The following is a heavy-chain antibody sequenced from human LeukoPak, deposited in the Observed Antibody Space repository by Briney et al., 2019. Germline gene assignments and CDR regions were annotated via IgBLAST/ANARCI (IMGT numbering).Heavy chain of an antibody. Sequence: GASVKASCKASGGTFSSYAISWVRQAPGQGLEWMGGIIPIFGTANYAQKFQGRVTITTDESTSTAYMELSSLRSEDTAVYYCARGFQASTDYYYMDVWGKGTTVTVSS. D-gene: IGHD2-21*01. V-gene: IGHV1-69*05. J-gene: IGHJ6*03. CDR3: ARGFQASTDYYYMDV. CDR2: IIPIFGTA. CDR1: GGTFSSYA.